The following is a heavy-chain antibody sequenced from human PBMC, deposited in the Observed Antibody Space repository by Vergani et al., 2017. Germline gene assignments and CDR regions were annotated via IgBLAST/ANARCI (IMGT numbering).Heavy chain of an antibody. V-gene: IGHV3-11*04. J-gene: IGHJ6*02. Sequence: LEESGGGSVKPGGSLRLSCAASGFKFSDHYMSWIRQAPGKGLEWVSHISPGASTVSYTDSVTGRFTVSRDNDNNSLTLDMTTLRVEDTAVYCCAKNPGISTTRHYYAMDVWGQGTTVTVS. CDR2: ISPGASTV. CDR3: AKNPGISTTRHYYAMDV. CDR1: GFKFSDHY. D-gene: IGHD1-1*01.